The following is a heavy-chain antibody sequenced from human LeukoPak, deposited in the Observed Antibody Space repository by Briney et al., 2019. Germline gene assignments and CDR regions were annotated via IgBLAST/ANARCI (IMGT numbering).Heavy chain of an antibody. D-gene: IGHD4-17*01. CDR3: ARVGNDYGDYVALYY. J-gene: IGHJ4*02. Sequence: SGESLKISCKGSGYSFTSYWIGWVRQMPGKGLEWMGIIYPGDSDTRYSPSFQGQVTISADKSISTAYLQWSSLKASDTAVYYCARVGNDYGDYVALYYWGQGTLVTVSS. V-gene: IGHV5-51*01. CDR2: IYPGDSDT. CDR1: GYSFTSYW.